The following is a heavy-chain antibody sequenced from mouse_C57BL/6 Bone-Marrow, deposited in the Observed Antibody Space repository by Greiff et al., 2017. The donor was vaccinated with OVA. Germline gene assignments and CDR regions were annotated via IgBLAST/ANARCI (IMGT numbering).Heavy chain of an antibody. CDR1: GYTFTSYW. CDR2: IDPSDSET. CDR3: ARITTDFDY. D-gene: IGHD1-1*01. V-gene: IGHV1-52*01. Sequence: QVQLQQPGAELVRPGSSVKLSCKASGYTFTSYWMHWVKQRPIQGLEWIGNIDPSDSETYYNQKFKDKATLTVDKSSSTAYMQLSSLTSEDSAVYYCARITTDFDYWGQGTTLTVSS. J-gene: IGHJ2*01.